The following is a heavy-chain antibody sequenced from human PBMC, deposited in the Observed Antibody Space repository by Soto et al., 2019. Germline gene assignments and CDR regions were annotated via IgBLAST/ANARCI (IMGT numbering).Heavy chain of an antibody. CDR2: ISAYNGNT. D-gene: IGHD3-10*01. Sequence: ASVKVSCKASGYTFTSYGISWVRQAPGQGLEWMGWISAYNGNTNYAQKLQGRVTMTTDTSTSTAYMELRSLRSDGTAVYYCAREGYYGSGSYPGPVPALYWGQGTLVTVSS. CDR3: AREGYYGSGSYPGPVPALY. J-gene: IGHJ4*02. V-gene: IGHV1-18*01. CDR1: GYTFTSYG.